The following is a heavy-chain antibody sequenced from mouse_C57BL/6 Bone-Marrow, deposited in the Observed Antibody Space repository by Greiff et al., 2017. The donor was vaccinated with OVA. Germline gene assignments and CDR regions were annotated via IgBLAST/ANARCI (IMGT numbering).Heavy chain of an antibody. V-gene: IGHV1-75*01. J-gene: IGHJ1*03. CDR1: GYTFTDYY. CDR3: ARSYGYDWYFDG. CDR2: IFPGSGST. Sequence: VQVVESGPELVKPGASVKISCKASGYTFTDYYINWVKQRPGQGLEWIGWIFPGSGSTYYNEKFKGKATLTVDKSSSTAYMLLSSLTSEDSAVYFCARSYGYDWYFDGWGTGTTVTVSS. D-gene: IGHD2-2*01.